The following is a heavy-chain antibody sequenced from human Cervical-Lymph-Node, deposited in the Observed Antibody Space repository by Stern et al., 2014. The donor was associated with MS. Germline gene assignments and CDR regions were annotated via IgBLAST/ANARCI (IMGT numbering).Heavy chain of an antibody. Sequence: VQLVQSGAEVKKPGASVKVSCKASGYTFINYVMHWVRQAPGQRLEWMGWINAGNGNTRYSQRFLGRVTFTRDTSATTAYMELSSLRSEDTAIYYCARVSSSWLWYFDYWGQGTLVSVSS. CDR3: ARVSSSWLWYFDY. D-gene: IGHD6-13*01. V-gene: IGHV1-3*01. J-gene: IGHJ4*02. CDR1: GYTFINYV. CDR2: INAGNGNT.